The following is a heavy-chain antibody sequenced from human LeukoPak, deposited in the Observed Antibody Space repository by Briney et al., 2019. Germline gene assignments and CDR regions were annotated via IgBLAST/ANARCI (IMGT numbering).Heavy chain of an antibody. J-gene: IGHJ4*02. CDR1: GFTVSSNY. D-gene: IGHD5-18*01. V-gene: IGHV3-11*01. CDR3: ARAWTGYSYGDY. CDR2: ISTNGGST. Sequence: GGSLRLSCAASGFTVSSNYMSWVRQAPGKGLEYVSGISTNGGSTYYADSVKGRFTISRDNAKNSLYLQMNSLRAEDTAVYYCARAWTGYSYGDYWGQGTLVTVSS.